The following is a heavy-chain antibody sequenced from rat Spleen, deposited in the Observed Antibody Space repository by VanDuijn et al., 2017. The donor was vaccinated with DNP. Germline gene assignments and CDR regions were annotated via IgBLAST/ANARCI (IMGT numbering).Heavy chain of an antibody. J-gene: IGHJ2*01. V-gene: IGHV2-43*01. D-gene: IGHD1-12*02. CDR3: VRGDYDGSYYSYYFDY. CDR2: IWTGGSA. Sequence: QVQLKESGPGLVQPSQTLSLACTVSGFSLTSYHVHWVRQPSGKGLEWMGLIWTGGSAEYNSALKSRLSITRDTSKSQVFLKMNGLQTEDTATYYCVRGDYDGSYYSYYFDYGGQGVMVTVSS. CDR1: GFSLTSYH.